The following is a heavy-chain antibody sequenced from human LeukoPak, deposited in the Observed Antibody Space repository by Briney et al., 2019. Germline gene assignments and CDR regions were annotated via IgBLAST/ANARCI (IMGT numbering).Heavy chain of an antibody. CDR1: GYTFTGYY. CDR3: ARVGIAARDWGWFDP. V-gene: IGHV1-2*02. CDR2: INPNSGGT. Sequence: ASVKVSCKASGYTFTGYYMHWVRQAPGQGLEWMGWINPNSGGTNYAQKLQGRATMTTDTSTSTAYMELRSLRSDDTAVYYCARVGIAARDWGWFDPWGQGTLVTVSS. D-gene: IGHD6-6*01. J-gene: IGHJ5*02.